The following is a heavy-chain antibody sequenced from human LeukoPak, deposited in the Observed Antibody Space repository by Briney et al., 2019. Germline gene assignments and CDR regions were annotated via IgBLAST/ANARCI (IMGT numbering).Heavy chain of an antibody. J-gene: IGHJ4*02. Sequence: GGSLLLSCAASGFTFSSYSMNWVRQAPGKGLEWVSYISSSSSTVYYADSVKGRFTISSDNAKNSLYLQMNSLRAEDTAVYYCARDSNYYDSSGYYSMIDYWGQGTLVTVSS. CDR2: ISSSSSTV. D-gene: IGHD3-22*01. CDR3: ARDSNYYDSSGYYSMIDY. V-gene: IGHV3-48*01. CDR1: GFTFSSYS.